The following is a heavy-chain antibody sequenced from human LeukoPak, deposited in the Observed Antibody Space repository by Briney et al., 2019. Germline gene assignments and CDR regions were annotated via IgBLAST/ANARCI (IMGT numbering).Heavy chain of an antibody. CDR2: IYYRGNT. CDR1: GGSISSGIYY. V-gene: IGHV4-39*01. D-gene: IGHD4-23*01. CDR3: ARHGDGGLAEYFRH. J-gene: IGHJ1*01. Sequence: PSETLSLTCTVSGGSISSGIYYWAWIRQPPGKGLEWIGSIYYRGNTYYNPSLKSRVTLSVDTSKNQFSLNLSSVTAADTAVYYCARHGDGGLAEYFRHWGQGTLVTVSS.